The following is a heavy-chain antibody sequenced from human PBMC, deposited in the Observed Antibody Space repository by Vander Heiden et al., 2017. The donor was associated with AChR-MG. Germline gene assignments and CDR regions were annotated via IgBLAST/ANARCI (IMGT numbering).Heavy chain of an antibody. J-gene: IGHJ4*02. CDR3: TTDTSEGEEQLVPDY. CDR1: GFTFRTAG. D-gene: IGHD6-6*01. Sequence: EVQLVESGGGLVKPGGSLRLSCAASGFTFRTAGMSWVRQAPGKGLEWVGRIKSKTDGGTTDYAAPVKGRFTISRDDSKNTLYLQMNSLKTEDTAVYYCTTDTSEGEEQLVPDYWGQGTLVTVSS. V-gene: IGHV3-15*01. CDR2: IKSKTDGGTT.